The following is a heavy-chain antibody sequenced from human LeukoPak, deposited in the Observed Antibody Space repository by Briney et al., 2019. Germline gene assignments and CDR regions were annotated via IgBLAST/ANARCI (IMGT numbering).Heavy chain of an antibody. CDR2: ISYDGSNK. D-gene: IGHD2-15*01. CDR1: GFTFSSYG. J-gene: IGHJ3*02. V-gene: IGHV3-30*03. CDR3: ARDPRESSLYAFDI. Sequence: PGRSLRLSCAASGFTFSSYGMHWVRQAPGKGLEWVAVISYDGSNKYYADSVKGRFTISRDNSKNTLYLQMNSLRAEDTAVYYCARDPRESSLYAFDIWGQGTMVTVSS.